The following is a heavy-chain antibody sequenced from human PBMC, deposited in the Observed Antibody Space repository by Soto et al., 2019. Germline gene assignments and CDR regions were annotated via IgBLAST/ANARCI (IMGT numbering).Heavy chain of an antibody. CDR3: ATSYDTGFDP. Sequence: QLPLVQSAAEVKKPGASVRVSCKAYGYPFIKYGISWIRQAPEQGLEWMGWIKVDSGYTNYAQKFQGRVTMTADTSSDTAFMELRSRRLDDTAVYFCATSYDTGFDPWGQGTLVSVSS. D-gene: IGHD3-9*01. V-gene: IGHV1-18*04. CDR1: GYPFIKYG. J-gene: IGHJ5*02. CDR2: IKVDSGYT.